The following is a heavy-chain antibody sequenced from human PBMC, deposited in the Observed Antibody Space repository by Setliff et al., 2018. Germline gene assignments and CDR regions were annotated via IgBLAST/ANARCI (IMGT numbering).Heavy chain of an antibody. V-gene: IGHV3-7*01. CDR2: IKQDGSEK. Sequence: PGGSLRLSCAASGFTFSNSWMSWVRQAPGKGLEWVANIKQDGSEKYCVDSVKGRFTISRDNAKNSLYLQMSSLRAEDTAVYYCARETLPYYFDYWGQGTLVTVSS. CDR1: GFTFSNSW. CDR3: ARETLPYYFDY. J-gene: IGHJ4*02.